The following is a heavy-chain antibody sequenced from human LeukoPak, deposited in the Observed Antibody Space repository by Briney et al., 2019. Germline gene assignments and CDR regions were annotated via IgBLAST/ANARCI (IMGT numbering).Heavy chain of an antibody. CDR2: IIPIFGTA. CDR1: GGTFSSYA. V-gene: IGHV1-69*13. D-gene: IGHD3-3*01. J-gene: IGHJ4*02. Sequence: PRASVKVSCTASGGTFSSYAISWVRQAPGQGLEWMGGIIPIFGTANYAQKFQGRVTITADESTSTAYMELSSLRSEDTAVYYCARARYYDFWSGYYFDYWGQGTLVTVSS. CDR3: ARARYYDFWSGYYFDY.